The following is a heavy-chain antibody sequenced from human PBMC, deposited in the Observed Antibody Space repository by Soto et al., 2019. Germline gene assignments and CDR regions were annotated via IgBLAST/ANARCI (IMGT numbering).Heavy chain of an antibody. D-gene: IGHD6-25*01. Sequence: QVQLVQSGAEVKKPGSSVKVSCKASGGTFSSYTITWVRQAPGQGLEWMGRIIPILGIANSAQKFQARVTITADKSTSTAYMELSSLRSEDTAVYYCASTRREGYSGEFDYWGQGTLVTVSS. J-gene: IGHJ4*02. CDR3: ASTRREGYSGEFDY. CDR2: IIPILGIA. CDR1: GGTFSSYT. V-gene: IGHV1-69*02.